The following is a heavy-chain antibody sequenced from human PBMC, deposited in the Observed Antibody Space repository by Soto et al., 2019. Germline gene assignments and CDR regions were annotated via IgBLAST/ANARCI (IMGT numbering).Heavy chain of an antibody. CDR3: ARAGHVPGALVDY. V-gene: IGHV3-48*02. Sequence: EVQLVQSGGGLVQPGGSLRLSCAASGFIFSNYSMNWFRQSPAMGLEWVSYITGSRSTIYYAASVRGRFTISRDNARSSLYLQMNSLRDEDTAVYYCARAGHVPGALVDYWGQGNLVIVSS. J-gene: IGHJ4*02. D-gene: IGHD2-2*01. CDR1: GFIFSNYS. CDR2: ITGSRSTI.